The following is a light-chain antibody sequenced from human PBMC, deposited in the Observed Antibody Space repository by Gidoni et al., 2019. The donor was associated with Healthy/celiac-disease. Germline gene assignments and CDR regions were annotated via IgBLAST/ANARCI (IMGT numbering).Light chain of an antibody. CDR2: GAS. CDR3: QQYNNWLT. J-gene: IGKJ4*01. CDR1: QSVSSN. Sequence: EIVMTQSPATLSVSPGERATLSCRASQSVSSNLAWYQQKPGQAPRLLIYGASTRATGIPASFSGSGSGKEFTLTISSLQSEDFAVYYCQQYNNWLTFGGGTKVEIK. V-gene: IGKV3-15*01.